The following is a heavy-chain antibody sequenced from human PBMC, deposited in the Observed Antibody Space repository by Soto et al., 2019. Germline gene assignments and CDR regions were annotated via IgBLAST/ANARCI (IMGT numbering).Heavy chain of an antibody. J-gene: IGHJ3*02. CDR3: ATAQGYCSSTSCYPNAFDI. V-gene: IGHV3-30*03. CDR2: ISYDGSNK. CDR1: GFTFSSYG. D-gene: IGHD2-2*01. Sequence: QVQLVESGGGVVQPGRSLRLSCAASGFTFSSYGMHWVRQAPGKGLEWVAVISYDGSNKYYADSVKGRFTISRDNPKNTLYLQMNSLRAEDTAVYYCATAQGYCSSTSCYPNAFDIWGQGTMVTVSS.